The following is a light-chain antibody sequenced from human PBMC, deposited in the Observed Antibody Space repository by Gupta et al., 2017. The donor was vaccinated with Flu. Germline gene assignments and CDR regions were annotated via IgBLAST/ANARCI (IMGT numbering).Light chain of an antibody. CDR2: WVS. V-gene: IGKV4-1*01. CDR3: QQCFNTPNT. J-gene: IGKJ2*01. Sequence: DIVTTQSPDSLAVALGERATINCRASRSCLHSSNKRNYLVWYQQKPGQPPNVLICWVSTRVSGVLDTFSRTGSVTDFTLAINILQAEDVAVYFCQQCFNTPNTFGQGTRLEMK. CDR1: RSCLHSSNKRNY.